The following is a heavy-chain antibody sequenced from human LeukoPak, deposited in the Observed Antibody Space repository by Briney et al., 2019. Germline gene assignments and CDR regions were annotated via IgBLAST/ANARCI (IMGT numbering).Heavy chain of an antibody. CDR1: GVDFSRRW. CDR3: VTDRGWLQFDH. J-gene: IGHJ4*02. D-gene: IGHD5-24*01. Sequence: GGSLRLSCAASGVDFSRRWMAWVRQASGKGLEWVAFINPDGSATSRADSVQGRFTISRDNAKNSLNLQMSSLRAEDTAVYYCVTDRGWLQFDHWGQGALVIVSS. V-gene: IGHV3-7*01. CDR2: INPDGSAT.